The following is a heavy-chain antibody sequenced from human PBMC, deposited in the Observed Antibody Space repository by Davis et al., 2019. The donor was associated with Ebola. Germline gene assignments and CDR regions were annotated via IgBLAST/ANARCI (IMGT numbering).Heavy chain of an antibody. V-gene: IGHV4-34*01. CDR2: INHSGST. Sequence: SETLSLTCAVYGGSFSGYYWTWIRQPPGKGLEWIGEINHSGSTNYNPSLKIRVTISVATSKNQFPLKLSSVTAADTAVYYCARARSGYHYYGMDVWGQGTTVTVSS. J-gene: IGHJ6*02. D-gene: IGHD7-27*01. CDR1: GGSFSGYY. CDR3: ARARSGYHYYGMDV.